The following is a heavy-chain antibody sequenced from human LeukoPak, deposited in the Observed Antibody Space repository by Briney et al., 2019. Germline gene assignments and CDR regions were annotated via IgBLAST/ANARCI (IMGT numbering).Heavy chain of an antibody. D-gene: IGHD2-15*01. CDR3: ARSYCSGGSCYSDY. Sequence: SETLSLTCTVSGGSISSYYWSWIRQPPGKGLEWIGYIYYSGSTNYNPSLKSRVTISVDTSKNQFSLKLSSVTAADTAVYYCARSYCSGGSCYSDYWGQGTLVTVSS. CDR2: IYYSGST. J-gene: IGHJ4*02. CDR1: GGSISSYY. V-gene: IGHV4-59*01.